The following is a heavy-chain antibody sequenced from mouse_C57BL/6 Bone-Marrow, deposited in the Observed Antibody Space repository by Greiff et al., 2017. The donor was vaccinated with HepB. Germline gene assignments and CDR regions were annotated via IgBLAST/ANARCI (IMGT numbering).Heavy chain of an antibody. CDR2: INYDGSST. D-gene: IGHD2-12*01. Sequence: EVMLVESEGGLVQPGSSMKLSCTASGFTFSDYYMAWVRQVPEKGLEWVANINYDGSSTYYLDSLKSRFIISRDNAKNILYLQMSSQKSEDTATYYCARGLVTDYFDYWGQGTTLTVSS. V-gene: IGHV5-16*01. CDR1: GFTFSDYY. CDR3: ARGLVTDYFDY. J-gene: IGHJ2*01.